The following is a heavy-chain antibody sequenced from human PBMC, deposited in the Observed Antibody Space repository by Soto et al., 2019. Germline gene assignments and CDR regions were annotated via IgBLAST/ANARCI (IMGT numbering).Heavy chain of an antibody. V-gene: IGHV1-69*08. CDR3: ARDGDYDSP. D-gene: IGHD3-22*01. J-gene: IGHJ5*02. Sequence: QVQLVQSGAEVKKPGSSVKVSCKASGGTFSSYTISWVRQAPGQGLEWMGRIIPILGIANYAQKFQGRVTSTAEKSTSTAYMELSSLRSEDTAVYYCARDGDYDSPWGQGTLVTVSS. CDR1: GGTFSSYT. CDR2: IIPILGIA.